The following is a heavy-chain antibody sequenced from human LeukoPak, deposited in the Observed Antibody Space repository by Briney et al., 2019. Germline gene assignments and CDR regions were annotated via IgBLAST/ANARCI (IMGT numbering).Heavy chain of an antibody. CDR2: IYYSGST. V-gene: IGHV4-39*01. CDR1: GGSISSSSYY. CDR3: ARLGVTTVTTFDY. J-gene: IGHJ4*02. D-gene: IGHD4-17*01. Sequence: PSETLSLTCTVSGGSISSSSYYWGWIRQPPGKGLEWIGSIYYSGSTYYNPSLESRVTISVDTSKNQFSLKLSSVTAADTAVYYCARLGVTTVTTFDYWGQGTLVTVSS.